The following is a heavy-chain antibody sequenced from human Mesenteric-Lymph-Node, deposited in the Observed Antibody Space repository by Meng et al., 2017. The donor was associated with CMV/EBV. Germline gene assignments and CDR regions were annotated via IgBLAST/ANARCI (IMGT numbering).Heavy chain of an antibody. CDR1: GFTVSSNY. V-gene: IGHV3-53*01. Sequence: GESLKISCAASGFTVSSNYMSWVRQAPGKGLEWVSVIYSGGSTYYAASVKGRFTISRDNSKNTLYLQMTSLRAEDTAVYYCARLYYYGSGSYYSEGYYYGMDVWGQETTVTVSS. CDR3: ARLYYYGSGSYYSEGYYYGMDV. J-gene: IGHJ6*02. CDR2: IYSGGST. D-gene: IGHD3-10*01.